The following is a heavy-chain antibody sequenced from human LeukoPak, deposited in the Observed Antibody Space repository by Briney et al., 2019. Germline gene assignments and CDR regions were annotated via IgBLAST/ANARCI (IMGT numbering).Heavy chain of an antibody. CDR3: ARVKSYSFDY. CDR1: GFTLSSYT. J-gene: IGHJ4*02. V-gene: IGHV3-30*04. Sequence: PGGSLRLSCAASGFTLSSYTMNWVRQAPGKGLEWVAVISYDGSNKYYPDSVKGRFTISRDNAKNSLYLQMNSLRAEDTAVYYCARVKSYSFDYWGQGTLVTVSS. CDR2: ISYDGSNK. D-gene: IGHD1-26*01.